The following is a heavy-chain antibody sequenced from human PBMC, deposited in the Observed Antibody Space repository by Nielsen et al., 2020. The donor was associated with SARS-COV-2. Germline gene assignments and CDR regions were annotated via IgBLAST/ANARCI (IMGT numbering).Heavy chain of an antibody. D-gene: IGHD1-26*01. CDR2: VSYDGRNQ. CDR1: GFIFTSHA. J-gene: IGHJ4*02. CDR3: AKGGSGSYRYYFDY. V-gene: IGHV3-30*18. Sequence: GESLKISCAASGFIFTSHAMHWVRQAPGKGLEWVAVVSYDGRNQYYADSVRGRFTISRDNSKNTLYLQMNSLRGEDTAVYYCAKGGSGSYRYYFDYWGQGTLVTVSS.